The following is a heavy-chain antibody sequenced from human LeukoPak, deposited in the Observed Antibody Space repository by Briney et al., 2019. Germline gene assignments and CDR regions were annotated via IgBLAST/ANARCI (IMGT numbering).Heavy chain of an antibody. J-gene: IGHJ6*03. CDR2: INTNTGNP. Sequence: ASVKVSCKAPGYTFTSYAMNWVRQAPGQGLEWMGWINTNTGNPTYAQGFTGRFVFSLDTSVSTAYLQISSLKAEDTAVYYCARVTVAGRTIGCYYMDVWGKGTTVTVSS. CDR1: GYTFTSYA. V-gene: IGHV7-4-1*02. CDR3: ARVTVAGRTIGCYYMDV. D-gene: IGHD6-19*01.